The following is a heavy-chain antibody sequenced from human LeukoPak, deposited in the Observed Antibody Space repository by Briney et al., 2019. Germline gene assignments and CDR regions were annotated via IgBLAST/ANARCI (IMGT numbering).Heavy chain of an antibody. V-gene: IGHV1-46*01. J-gene: IGHJ4*02. D-gene: IGHD1-26*01. CDR2: INPSSAYT. Sequence: ASVKVSCKASGYTFTSYYIHWVRQAPGQGPEWVGIINPSSAYTTYSQKFQGRVTMTRDTSTSTVYMELSSLTSEDTSVYYCARDRNSGSYCSDYWGQGTLSPSP. CDR3: ARDRNSGSYCSDY. CDR1: GYTFTSYY.